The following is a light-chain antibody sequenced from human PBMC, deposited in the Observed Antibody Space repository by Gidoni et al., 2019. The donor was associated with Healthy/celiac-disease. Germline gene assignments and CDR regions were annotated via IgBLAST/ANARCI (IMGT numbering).Light chain of an antibody. J-gene: IGLJ3*02. CDR1: SSNIGNNY. Sequence: QSVLTQPPSVSAAPGQKVIISCSGSSSNIGNNYVSWYQQLPGRAPKLLIYDNNKRPSGIPDRFSGSKSGTSATLGITGLQTGDEADYYCGTWDSSLSAGGVFGGGTKLTVL. CDR2: DNN. CDR3: GTWDSSLSAGGV. V-gene: IGLV1-51*01.